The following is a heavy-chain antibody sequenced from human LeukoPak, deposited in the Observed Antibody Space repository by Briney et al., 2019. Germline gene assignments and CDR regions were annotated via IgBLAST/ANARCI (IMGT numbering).Heavy chain of an antibody. J-gene: IGHJ5*02. CDR2: ISSSSSTI. Sequence: GGSLRLSCAASGFTFSSYSMNWVRQAPGKGLEWVSYISSSSSTIYYADSVKGRFTISRDNAKNSLYLQMNSLRAEDTAVYYCARVNWNDADWFDPWGQGTLVTVSS. CDR3: ARVNWNDADWFDP. D-gene: IGHD1-20*01. V-gene: IGHV3-48*04. CDR1: GFTFSSYS.